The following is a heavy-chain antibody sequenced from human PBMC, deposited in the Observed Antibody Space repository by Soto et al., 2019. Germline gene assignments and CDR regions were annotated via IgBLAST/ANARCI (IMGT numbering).Heavy chain of an antibody. CDR3: ASVERGYSYGIDAFDI. CDR1: GFTFSSYA. CDR2: ISYDGSNK. D-gene: IGHD5-18*01. V-gene: IGHV3-30-3*01. Sequence: QVQLVESGGGVVQPGRSLRLSCAASGFTFSSYAMHWVRQAPGKGLEWVAVISYDGSNKYYADSVKGRFTISRDNSKNTLDLQMNSLRAEDTAVYYCASVERGYSYGIDAFDIWGQWTMVTVSS. J-gene: IGHJ3*02.